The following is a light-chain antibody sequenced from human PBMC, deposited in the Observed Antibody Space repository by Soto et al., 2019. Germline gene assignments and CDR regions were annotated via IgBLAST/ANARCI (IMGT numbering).Light chain of an antibody. V-gene: IGKV3D-20*02. CDR1: QSVSSSY. J-gene: IGKJ1*01. CDR3: QQRSNWPRT. CDR2: DVS. Sequence: EIVMTQSPATLSVSPGERATLSCRASQSVSSSYLAWYQQKPGQAPRLLIYDVSNRATGIPARFSGSGSGTDFTLTISSLEPEDFAVYYCQQRSNWPRTFGQGTRWIS.